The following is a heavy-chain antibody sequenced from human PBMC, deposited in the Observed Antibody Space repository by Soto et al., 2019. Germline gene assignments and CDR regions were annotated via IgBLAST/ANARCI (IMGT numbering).Heavy chain of an antibody. D-gene: IGHD3-22*01. CDR1: GGSISSSNW. Sequence: SETLSLTCAVSGGSISSSNWWSWVRQPPGKGLEWIGEIYHSGSTNYNPSLKSRVTISVDKSKNQFSLKLSSVTAADTAVYYCARHYYDSSGYYYAGGSQNWFDPWGQGTLVTVSS. CDR2: IYHSGST. CDR3: ARHYYDSSGYYYAGGSQNWFDP. J-gene: IGHJ5*02. V-gene: IGHV4-4*02.